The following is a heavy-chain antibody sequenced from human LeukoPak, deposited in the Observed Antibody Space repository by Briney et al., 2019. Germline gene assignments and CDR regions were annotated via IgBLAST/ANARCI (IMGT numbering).Heavy chain of an antibody. CDR1: GGSISSYY. CDR3: ARERYYDSSGFSSYYYGMDV. V-gene: IGHV4-59*01. CDR2: IYYSGST. J-gene: IGHJ6*02. Sequence: SETLSLTCTVSGGSISSYYWSWIRQPPGKGLEWIGYIYYSGSTNYNPSLKSRVTISVDTSKSQFSLKLRSATAADTAVYYCARERYYDSSGFSSYYYGMDVWGQGTTVTVSS. D-gene: IGHD3-22*01.